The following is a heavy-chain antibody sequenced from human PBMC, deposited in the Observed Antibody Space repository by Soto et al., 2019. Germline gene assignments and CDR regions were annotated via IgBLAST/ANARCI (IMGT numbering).Heavy chain of an antibody. V-gene: IGHV4-30-2*01. CDR1: GGSMSSPNYA. Sequence: SETLSLTCAVSGGSMSSPNYAWSWIRQPPGKGLEWIGYIYRSGSTFSNPSLKSRVIMSIDTSKNQFSLRLSSVTAADTAVHYCAGDSSGYYEAFDIWGQGTMVT. D-gene: IGHD3-22*01. J-gene: IGHJ3*02. CDR2: IYRSGST. CDR3: AGDSSGYYEAFDI.